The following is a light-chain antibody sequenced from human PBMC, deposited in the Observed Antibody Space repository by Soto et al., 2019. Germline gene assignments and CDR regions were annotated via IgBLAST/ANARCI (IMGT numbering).Light chain of an antibody. CDR2: DAS. Sequence: IPMTPSPSTLSTSVGDRVTITCRASQTVNTWLAWYQQKPGKAPKVLIFDASSLKTGVPSRFSGSGSGTEFTLTISNLQPDDFATYYCQQYDSYSSGPFCQGTKVDI. CDR3: QQYDSYSSGP. V-gene: IGKV1-5*01. J-gene: IGKJ1*01. CDR1: QTVNTW.